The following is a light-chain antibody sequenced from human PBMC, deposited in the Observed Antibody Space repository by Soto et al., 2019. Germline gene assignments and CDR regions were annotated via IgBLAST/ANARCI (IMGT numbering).Light chain of an antibody. CDR2: GAS. CDR3: QQYKNWPL. V-gene: IGKV3-15*01. Sequence: IVMTQSPDTLSVSPGEGVTLSCRASQSVRSHLAWYQQKPGQPPRLLIYGASTRATGIPARFSGSGFGTEFTLTISSLQSEDFAVYYCQQYKNWPLFGQGTRLEIK. CDR1: QSVRSH. J-gene: IGKJ5*01.